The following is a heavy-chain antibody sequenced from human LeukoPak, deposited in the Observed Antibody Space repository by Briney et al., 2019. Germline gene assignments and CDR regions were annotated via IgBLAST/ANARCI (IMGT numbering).Heavy chain of an antibody. CDR2: ISAYKDYR. D-gene: IGHD3-22*01. Sequence: ASVKVSCKASGYTFTTYGISWVRQAPGEGLEWMGWISAYKDYRRYAQKLQARLTMTTDTSTSTAYMELSSLRSEDTAVYYCARAITTRYDSSGYYWDGNAFDIWGQGTMVTVSS. J-gene: IGHJ3*02. CDR3: ARAITTRYDSSGYYWDGNAFDI. CDR1: GYTFTTYG. V-gene: IGHV1-18*01.